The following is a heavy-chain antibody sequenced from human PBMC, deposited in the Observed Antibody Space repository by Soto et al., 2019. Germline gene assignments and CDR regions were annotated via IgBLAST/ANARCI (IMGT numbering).Heavy chain of an antibody. CDR1: GFTFSSYG. Sequence: GGSLRLSCAASGFTFSSYGMHWVRQAPGKGLEWVAVISYDGSNKYYADSVKGRFTISRDNSKNTLYLQMNSLRAEDTAVYYCAKVYPRNVVVPAAIYYWGQGTLVTVSS. D-gene: IGHD2-2*01. CDR3: AKVYPRNVVVPAAIYY. J-gene: IGHJ4*01. CDR2: ISYDGSNK. V-gene: IGHV3-30*18.